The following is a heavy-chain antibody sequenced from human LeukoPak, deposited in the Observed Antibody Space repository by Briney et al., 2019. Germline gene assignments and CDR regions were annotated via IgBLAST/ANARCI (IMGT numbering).Heavy chain of an antibody. J-gene: IGHJ4*02. Sequence: GESPKISCKGSGYSFTSYWIVWVRQMPGKGLEWMGIIYPGDSDAKYGPSFQGQVTISADKSISTAYLQWSSLKASDTAMYYCARRSSIPTRLFDFWGQGTLVTVSS. D-gene: IGHD6-6*01. V-gene: IGHV5-51*01. CDR3: ARRSSIPTRLFDF. CDR1: GYSFTSYW. CDR2: IYPGDSDA.